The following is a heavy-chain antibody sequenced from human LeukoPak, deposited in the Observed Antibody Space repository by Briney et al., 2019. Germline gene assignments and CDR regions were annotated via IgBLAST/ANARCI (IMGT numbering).Heavy chain of an antibody. CDR2: ISWNSGSI. J-gene: IGHJ4*02. CDR1: GFTFDDYA. D-gene: IGHD6-19*01. CDR3: AKDGIAVARYFDY. V-gene: IGHV3-9*01. Sequence: GGSLRLSCAASGFTFDDYAMHWVRQPPGDGLEWDSGISWNSGSIGYADSVKGRFTISRDNAKNSLYLQMNSLRAEDTALYYCAKDGIAVARYFDYWGQGSLVTVSS.